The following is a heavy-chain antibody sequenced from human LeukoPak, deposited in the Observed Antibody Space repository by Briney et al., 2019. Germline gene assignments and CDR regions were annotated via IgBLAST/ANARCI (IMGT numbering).Heavy chain of an antibody. CDR3: ARPFNNDFSSGYSIPNALDV. CDR1: GYSFTSYW. D-gene: IGHD3-3*01. CDR2: IYPGDSDT. Sequence: HGESLKISCKGSGYSFTSYWIGWVRQMPGKGLEWMGIIYPGDSDTRYSPSFQGQVTISADKSISTAYLQWSSLKASDTAMYYCARPFNNDFSSGYSIPNALDVWGQGTMVIVSS. V-gene: IGHV5-51*01. J-gene: IGHJ3*01.